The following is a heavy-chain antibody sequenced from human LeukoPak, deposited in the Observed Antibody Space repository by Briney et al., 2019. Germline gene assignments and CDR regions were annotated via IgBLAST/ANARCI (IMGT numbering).Heavy chain of an antibody. V-gene: IGHV4-39*01. J-gene: IGHJ3*02. CDR1: GGSISSSSYY. CDR3: ARHFYDILTGYYDAFDI. D-gene: IGHD3-9*01. CDR2: IYYSGST. Sequence: SETLSLTCTVSGGSISSSSYYWGWIRQPPGKRLEWIVSIYYSGSTYYNPSLKSRVTISVDTSKNQFSLKLSSVTAADTAVYYCARHFYDILTGYYDAFDIWGQGTMVTVSS.